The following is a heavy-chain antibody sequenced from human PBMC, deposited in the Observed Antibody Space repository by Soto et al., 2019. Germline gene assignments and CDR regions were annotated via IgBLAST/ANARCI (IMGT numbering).Heavy chain of an antibody. V-gene: IGHV1-18*01. D-gene: IGHD7-27*01. CDR1: GYTFINYD. CDR3: PEKGSMGTFGWDA. Sequence: QVHLVQSGAEVKKPGASVKVSCKASGYTFINYDVAWVRRAPGQGLEWMGWISISKGKTYYEQSLQGRVTMTTDTATTTPYLEGRSLKPEAPAGNYWPEKGSMGTFGWDAWGQGPTATSP. CDR2: ISISKGKT. J-gene: IGHJ6*02.